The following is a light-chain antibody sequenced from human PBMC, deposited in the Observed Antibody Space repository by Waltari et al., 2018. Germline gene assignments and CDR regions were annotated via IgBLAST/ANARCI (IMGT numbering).Light chain of an antibody. CDR3: QQYDGAVVT. V-gene: IGKV3-20*01. J-gene: IGKJ4*01. CDR2: SAS. CDR1: QSVSTIS. Sequence: IVLTQSPGTLSLSPGERATLSCRASQSVSTISLAWYQQNAGQAPRLLIYSASNRAPGIPDRFSGSASGTDFALTLSSLEPEDSAMYYCQQYDGAVVTFGGGTKVEIK.